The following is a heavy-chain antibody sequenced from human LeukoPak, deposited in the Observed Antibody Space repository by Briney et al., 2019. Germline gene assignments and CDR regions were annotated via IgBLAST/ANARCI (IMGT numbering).Heavy chain of an antibody. Sequence: SETLSLTCTVSGGSISSYYWSWIRQPPGKGLEWIGYIYYSGSTNYNPSLKSRVTISVDTSKNQFSLKLSSVTAADTAVYYCASNTGIRGYYYYGMDVWGQGTTVTVSS. V-gene: IGHV4-59*01. CDR1: GGSISSYY. CDR2: IYYSGST. CDR3: ASNTGIRGYYYYGMDV. D-gene: IGHD3-10*01. J-gene: IGHJ6*02.